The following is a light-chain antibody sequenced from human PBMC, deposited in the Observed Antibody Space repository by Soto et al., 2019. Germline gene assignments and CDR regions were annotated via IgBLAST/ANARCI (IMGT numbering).Light chain of an antibody. Sequence: QSVLTQPPSASGTPGQRVTISCSGRSSNIGSNTINWYQQLPGTAPKLLIYTNSQRPSAVPDRFSGSKSGTSASLAISGLQSDDEADYYCASWDDSLKGPVFGGGTKLTVL. CDR1: SSNIGSNT. CDR3: ASWDDSLKGPV. V-gene: IGLV1-44*01. CDR2: TNS. J-gene: IGLJ2*01.